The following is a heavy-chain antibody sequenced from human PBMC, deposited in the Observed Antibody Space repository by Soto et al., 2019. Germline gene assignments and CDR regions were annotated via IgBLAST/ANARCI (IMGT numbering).Heavy chain of an antibody. V-gene: IGHV3-33*01. D-gene: IGHD3-22*01. CDR3: ARGAVVGYYFDY. CDR2: IWYDGSNK. J-gene: IGHJ4*02. Sequence: GGSLRLSCAASGFTFSSYGMHWVRQAPGKGLEWVAVIWYDGSNKYYADSVKGRFTISRDNSKNTLYLQMNSLRAEDTAVYYCARGAVVGYYFDYWGQGTLVTVPS. CDR1: GFTFSSYG.